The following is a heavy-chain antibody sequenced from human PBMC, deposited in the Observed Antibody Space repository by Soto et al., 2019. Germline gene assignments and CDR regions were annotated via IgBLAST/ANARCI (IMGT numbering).Heavy chain of an antibody. CDR3: TRAPRREGSGWYVDY. CDR2: IRSKAYGGTT. CDR1: GFTFGDYA. Sequence: PGGSLRLSCTASGFTFGDYAMSWFRQAPGKGLERVGFIRSKAYGGTTEYAASVKGRFTISRDDSKSIAYLQMNSLKTEDTAVYYCTRAPRREGSGWYVDYWGQGTLVTVSS. V-gene: IGHV3-49*03. J-gene: IGHJ4*02. D-gene: IGHD6-19*01.